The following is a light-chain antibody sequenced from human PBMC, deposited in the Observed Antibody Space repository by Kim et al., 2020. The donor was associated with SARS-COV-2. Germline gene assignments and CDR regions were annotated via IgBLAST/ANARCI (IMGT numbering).Light chain of an antibody. CDR3: QNYNGAPWT. CDR2: GAS. Sequence: EIEMTQSPSSLSASVGDTVTITCRASQGISNYLAWYQQKPGKVPKVLIFGASALQSGVPSRFSGSGSGTDFTLTISSLQPEDVATYYCQNYNGAPWTFLQRTQVEIK. J-gene: IGKJ1*01. CDR1: QGISNY. V-gene: IGKV1-27*01.